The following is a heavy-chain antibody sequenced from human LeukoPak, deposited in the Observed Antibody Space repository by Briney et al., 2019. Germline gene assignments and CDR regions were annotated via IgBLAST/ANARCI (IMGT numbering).Heavy chain of an antibody. J-gene: IGHJ4*02. Sequence: HAGGSLRLSCAASGFTFSSYAMSWVRQAPGKGLEWVSSISGSGGSTYYADSVKRRFIISRDNSKNTLFLQMNSLRAEDTAIYYCAKDPRVGSRVVTPCYWGQGTLVTVSS. CDR3: AKDPRVGSRVVTPCY. D-gene: IGHD3-3*01. CDR2: ISGSGGST. V-gene: IGHV3-23*01. CDR1: GFTFSSYA.